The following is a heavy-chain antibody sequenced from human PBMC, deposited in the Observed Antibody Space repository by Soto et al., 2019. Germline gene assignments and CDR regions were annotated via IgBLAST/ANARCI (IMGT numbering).Heavy chain of an antibody. CDR3: AVNVLRYFDWFVMDV. CDR1: GVTVSSNY. CDR2: IYSGGST. Sequence: GGSLRHSCAASGVTVSSNYMSWVSKAPGKGLEWVSVIYSGGSTYYADSVKGRFTISRDNSKNTLYLQMNSLRAEDTAVYYCAVNVLRYFDWFVMDVWGQGTTVTVSS. V-gene: IGHV3-66*01. D-gene: IGHD3-9*01. J-gene: IGHJ6*02.